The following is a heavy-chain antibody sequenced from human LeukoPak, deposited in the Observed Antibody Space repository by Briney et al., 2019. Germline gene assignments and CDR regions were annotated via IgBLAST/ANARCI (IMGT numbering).Heavy chain of an antibody. V-gene: IGHV1-69*01. CDR3: ARGRLGGYKDY. D-gene: IGHD5-24*01. CDR1: GGAFSSSA. CDR2: IIPVFNSP. Sequence: SVKVSCKASGGAFSSSAVSWVRQAPGQGLEWMGGIIPVFNSPNYAQKFLGRLTITADESTRTAYMELSSLRSEDTAVYYCARGRLGGYKDYWGQGTLVTVSA. J-gene: IGHJ4*02.